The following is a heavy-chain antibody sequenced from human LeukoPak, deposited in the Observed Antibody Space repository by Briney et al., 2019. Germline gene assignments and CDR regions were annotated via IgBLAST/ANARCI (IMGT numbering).Heavy chain of an antibody. CDR3: ARLSTSPDRFYLDC. Sequence: SETLSLTCTVSGDSISSYYWSWIRQPPGKGLEWIGYIYTSGGTNYIPSLKGRVTISIDTSKNQFSLKLSSVTAADSAVYYCARLSTSPDRFYLDCWGQGILVTVSS. D-gene: IGHD6-6*01. J-gene: IGHJ4*02. V-gene: IGHV4-4*09. CDR2: IYTSGGT. CDR1: GDSISSYY.